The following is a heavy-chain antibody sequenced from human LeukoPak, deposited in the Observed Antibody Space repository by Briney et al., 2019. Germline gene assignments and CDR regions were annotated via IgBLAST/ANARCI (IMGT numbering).Heavy chain of an antibody. CDR1: GYTFTSYY. D-gene: IGHD6-6*01. Sequence: EASVKVSCKASGYTFTSYYMHWVRQAPGQGLEWMGWIIDYSDNTKYAQKFQGRVTLTTDTSTSTAYMELRSLRSDDTAVYYCARGFSSSSDFDLWGQGTLISVSS. V-gene: IGHV1-18*04. CDR3: ARGFSSSSDFDL. J-gene: IGHJ4*02. CDR2: IIDYSDNT.